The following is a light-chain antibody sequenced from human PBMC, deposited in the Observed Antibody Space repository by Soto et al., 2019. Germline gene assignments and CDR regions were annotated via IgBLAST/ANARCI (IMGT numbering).Light chain of an antibody. Sequence: IQLTQSPSTLSGSVGDRVTITCRASQTISSWLAWYQQKPGKAPKLLMYKASSLESGVPSRFSGSGSETEFTLTISSLQPDDFATYYCQHYKSYPWTFGQGTKVDIK. V-gene: IGKV1-5*03. J-gene: IGKJ1*01. CDR1: QTISSW. CDR2: KAS. CDR3: QHYKSYPWT.